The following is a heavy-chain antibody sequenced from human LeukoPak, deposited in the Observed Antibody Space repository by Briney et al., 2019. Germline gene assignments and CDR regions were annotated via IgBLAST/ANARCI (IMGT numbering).Heavy chain of an antibody. J-gene: IGHJ4*02. D-gene: IGHD2-21*02. CDR2: ISYDGSNK. V-gene: IGHV3-30*04. CDR3: ARGTHIVVVTGGFDY. CDR1: GFTLSSYA. Sequence: GGSLRLSCAASGFTLSSYAMHWVRQAPGKGLEWVAVISYDGSNKYYADSVKGRFTISRDNSKNTLYLQMNSLRAEDTAVYYCARGTHIVVVTGGFDYWGQGTLVTVSS.